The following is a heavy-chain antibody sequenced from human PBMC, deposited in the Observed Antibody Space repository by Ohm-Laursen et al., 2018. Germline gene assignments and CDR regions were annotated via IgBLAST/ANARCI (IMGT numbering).Heavy chain of an antibody. Sequence: GSLRLSCSASGFTFSSYAMSWVRQAPGKGLEWVSAISGSGGSTYYADSVKGRFTISRDNSKNTLYLQMNSLRPEDTAVYYCAKIPYYYDSSGYGDFDYWGQGTLVTVSS. D-gene: IGHD3-22*01. CDR2: ISGSGGST. CDR1: GFTFSSYA. J-gene: IGHJ4*02. V-gene: IGHV3-23*01. CDR3: AKIPYYYDSSGYGDFDY.